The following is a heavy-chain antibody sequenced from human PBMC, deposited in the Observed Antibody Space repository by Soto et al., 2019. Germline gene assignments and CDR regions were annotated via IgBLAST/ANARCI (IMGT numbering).Heavy chain of an antibody. CDR2: ISSSSSYI. J-gene: IGHJ2*01. CDR3: ARERVSYLSVLIYWYFDL. CDR1: GFTFSSYS. Sequence: EVQLVESGGGLVKPGGSLRLSCAASGFTFSSYSMNWVRQAPGKGLEWVSSISSSSSYIYYADSVKGRFTISRDNANNSLYLQMNSRRAEDTAVYYCARERVSYLSVLIYWYFDLWGRGTLVTVSS. D-gene: IGHD2-8*01. V-gene: IGHV3-21*01.